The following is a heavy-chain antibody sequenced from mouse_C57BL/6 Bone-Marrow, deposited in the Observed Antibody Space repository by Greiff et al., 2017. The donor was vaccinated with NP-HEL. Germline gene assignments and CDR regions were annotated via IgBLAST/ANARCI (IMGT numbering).Heavy chain of an antibody. CDR1: GFNIKDDY. D-gene: IGHD1-1*01. V-gene: IGHV14-4*01. CDR2: IDPENGDT. Sequence: EVKLVESGAELVRPGASVKLSCTASGFNIKDDYMHWVKQRPEQGLEWIGWIDPENGDTEYASKFQGKATITADTSSNTAYLQLSSLTSEDTAVYYCTMDYGYAMDYWGQGTSVTVSS. J-gene: IGHJ4*01. CDR3: TMDYGYAMDY.